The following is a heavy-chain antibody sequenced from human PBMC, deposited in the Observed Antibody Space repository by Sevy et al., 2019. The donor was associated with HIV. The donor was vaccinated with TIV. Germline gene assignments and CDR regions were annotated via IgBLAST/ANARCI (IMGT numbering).Heavy chain of an antibody. CDR3: AREQRGSGSCLN. CDR2: IYYSGST. V-gene: IGHV4-31*03. J-gene: IGHJ4*02. CDR1: GGSISSGGYY. D-gene: IGHD3-10*01. Sequence: SETLSLTCTVSGGSISSGGYYWSWIRQHPGKGLEWIGYIYYSGSTYYNPSLKSRVTISVDTSKNQFSLKLSSVTAADTAVYYRAREQRGSGSCLNWGQGTLVTVSS.